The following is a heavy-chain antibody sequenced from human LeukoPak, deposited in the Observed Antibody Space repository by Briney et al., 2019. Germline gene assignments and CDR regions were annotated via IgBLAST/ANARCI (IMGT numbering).Heavy chain of an antibody. D-gene: IGHD2-15*01. CDR3: ARETGYCSGGRCYFIY. CDR2: INPNSGGT. V-gene: IGHV1-2*02. J-gene: IGHJ4*02. CDR1: GYTFTGSY. Sequence: EASVKVSCKASGYTFTGSYIHWVRQAPGQGLEWMGWINPNSGGTSSAQKFQGRVTMTRGTSVSTAYMELSRLRSDDTALYYCARETGYCSGGRCYFIYWGQGTLVTVSS.